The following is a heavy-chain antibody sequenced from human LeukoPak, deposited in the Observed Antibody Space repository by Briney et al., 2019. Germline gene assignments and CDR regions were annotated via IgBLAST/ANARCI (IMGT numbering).Heavy chain of an antibody. CDR3: AKDSGSSEYYFDY. CDR2: ISYDGSNK. CDR1: GFTFSSYG. J-gene: IGHJ4*02. D-gene: IGHD1-26*01. V-gene: IGHV3-30*18. Sequence: GGSLRLSCAASGFTFSSYGMHWVRQAPGKGLEWVAVISYDGSNKYYADSVKGRFTISRDNSKNTLYLQMNSLRAEDTAVYYCAKDSGSSEYYFDYWGQGTLVTASS.